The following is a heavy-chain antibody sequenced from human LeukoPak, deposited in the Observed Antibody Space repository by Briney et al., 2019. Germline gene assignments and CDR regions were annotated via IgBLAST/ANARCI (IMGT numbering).Heavy chain of an antibody. V-gene: IGHV4-4*09. J-gene: IGHJ4*02. CDR3: ARRRRYCSGGSCYQWFYFDP. CDR2: IFTTGCT. Sequence: PSETVSLTCTVCGGSISNYYWTWLRPPPGKGRNWIGYIFTTGCTNYTPSLKSRVTMSVETSKNQFSLNLSSVTAADTAVYYCARRRRYCSGGSCYQWFYFDPWGQGTLVTVSS. D-gene: IGHD2-15*01. CDR1: GGSISNYY.